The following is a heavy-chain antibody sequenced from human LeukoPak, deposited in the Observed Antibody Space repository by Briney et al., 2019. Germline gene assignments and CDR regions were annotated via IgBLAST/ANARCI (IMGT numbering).Heavy chain of an antibody. D-gene: IGHD2-21*01. J-gene: IGHJ4*02. V-gene: IGHV3-7*01. CDR3: ARDHRGIYSPFDY. CDR1: GFSFRNAW. Sequence: TGGSLRLSCAASGFSFRNAWMSWVRQAPGKGLEWVANTKQDGSEKYYVDSVKGRFTISRDNAKNSLYLQMNSLRAEDTAVYYCARDHRGIYSPFDYWGQGTLVTVSS. CDR2: TKQDGSEK.